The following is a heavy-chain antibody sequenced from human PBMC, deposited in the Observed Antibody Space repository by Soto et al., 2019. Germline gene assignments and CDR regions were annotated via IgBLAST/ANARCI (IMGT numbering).Heavy chain of an antibody. Sequence: EVQLVESGGGLVKPGGSLRLSCAASGFTFSNAWMNWVRQAPGKGLEWVGRIKSKTDGGTTDYAAPVKGRFTISRDDSKRTLYLHMNRLKTHDTAAYYCPKDRISGHLLYCYSTDVCGQGTTVTVSS. CDR2: IKSKTDGGTT. CDR3: PKDRISGHLLYCYSTDV. D-gene: IGHD3-10*01. J-gene: IGHJ6*02. CDR1: GFTFSNAW. V-gene: IGHV3-15*07.